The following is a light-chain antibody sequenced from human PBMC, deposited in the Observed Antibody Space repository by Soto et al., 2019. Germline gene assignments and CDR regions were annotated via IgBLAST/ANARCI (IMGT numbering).Light chain of an antibody. J-gene: IGKJ1*01. CDR2: GAS. CDR3: QQYNLYWT. V-gene: IGKV3-15*01. Sequence: EIVMTQSPDTLSVSPGERATLSCRASQSVKSNLAWYQQKPGQPPRLLIYGASTRATGIPARFSGSGSGTEFTLTISSLQSEDFAVYYCQQYNLYWTFGQGTKVEIK. CDR1: QSVKSN.